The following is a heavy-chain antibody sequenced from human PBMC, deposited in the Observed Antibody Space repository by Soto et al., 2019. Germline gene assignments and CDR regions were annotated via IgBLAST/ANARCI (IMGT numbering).Heavy chain of an antibody. Sequence: ASVKVSCKASGYTFTSYGISWVRQAPGQGLEWMGWISAYNGNTNYAQKLQGRVTMTTDTSTSTAYMELRSLRSDDTAVYYCARKYCSGGSCYRNWFDPWVPETLLVTVSS. V-gene: IGHV1-18*04. CDR2: ISAYNGNT. J-gene: IGHJ5*02. CDR3: ARKYCSGGSCYRNWFDP. D-gene: IGHD2-15*01. CDR1: GYTFTSYG.